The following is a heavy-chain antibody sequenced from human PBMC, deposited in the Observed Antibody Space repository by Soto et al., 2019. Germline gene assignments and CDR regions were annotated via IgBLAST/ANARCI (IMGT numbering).Heavy chain of an antibody. V-gene: IGHV4-59*04. D-gene: IGHD2-15*01. CDR1: GGSISSYY. CDR3: ARRLGYCSGGSCYSPPYFDY. Sequence: PSETLSLTCTVSGGSISSYYWSWIRQPPGEGLEWIGYIYYSGSTYYNPSLKSRVTISVDTSKNQFSLKLSSVTAADTAVYYCARRLGYCSGGSCYSPPYFDYWGQGTLVTVSS. CDR2: IYYSGST. J-gene: IGHJ4*02.